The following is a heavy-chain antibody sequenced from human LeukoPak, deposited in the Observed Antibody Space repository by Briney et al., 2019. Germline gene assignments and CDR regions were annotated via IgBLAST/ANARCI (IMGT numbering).Heavy chain of an antibody. J-gene: IGHJ3*02. CDR2: INHSGST. V-gene: IGHV4-34*01. CDR3: ARGPPIISGSYTGGAFDI. Sequence: SETLSLTCAVYGGSFSGYYWSWIRQPPGKGLEWIGEINHSGSTNYNPSLKSRVTISVDTSKNQFSLKLSSVTAADTAVYYCARGPPIISGSYTGGAFDIWGQGTMVTVSS. D-gene: IGHD1-26*01. CDR1: GGSFSGYY.